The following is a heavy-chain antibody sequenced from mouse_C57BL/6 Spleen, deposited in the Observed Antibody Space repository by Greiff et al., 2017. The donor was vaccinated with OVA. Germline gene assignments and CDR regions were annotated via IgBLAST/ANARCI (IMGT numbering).Heavy chain of an antibody. CDR3: ARFPYDYDVAWFAY. Sequence: VQLKQSGPELVKPGASVKISCKASGYSFTGYYMNWVKQSPEKSLEWIGEINPSTGGTTYNQKFKAKATLTVDKSSSTAYMQLKSLTSEDSAVYYCARFPYDYDVAWFAYWGQGTLVTVSA. J-gene: IGHJ3*01. CDR2: INPSTGGT. D-gene: IGHD2-4*01. V-gene: IGHV1-42*01. CDR1: GYSFTGYY.